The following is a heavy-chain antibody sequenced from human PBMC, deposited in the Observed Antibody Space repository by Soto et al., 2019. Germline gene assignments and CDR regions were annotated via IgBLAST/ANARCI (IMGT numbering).Heavy chain of an antibody. CDR2: INHSGST. CDR3: ARLLGYCSGGSCYKDYYGMDV. CDR1: GGSFSGYY. D-gene: IGHD2-15*01. V-gene: IGHV4-34*01. J-gene: IGHJ6*02. Sequence: QVQLQQWGAGLLKPSETLSLTCAVYGGSFSGYYWSWIRQPPGKGLEWIGEINHSGSTNYNPSLKSRVTISVDTSKNQFSLKLSSVTAADTAVYYCARLLGYCSGGSCYKDYYGMDVWGQGTTVTVSS.